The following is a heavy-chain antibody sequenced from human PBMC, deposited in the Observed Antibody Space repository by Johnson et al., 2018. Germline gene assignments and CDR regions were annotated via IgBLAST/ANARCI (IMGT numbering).Heavy chain of an antibody. CDR1: GFTFSSYW. V-gene: IGHV3-7*01. D-gene: IGHD3-22*01. Sequence: VQLVQSGGGLVQPGGSLRLSCAASGFTFSSYWMSWVRQAPGKGLEWVANIKQDGSEKYYVASVKGRFTISREQPKNSLYLQMNSLRTEDTAGYYCAREGRRRITYSYDTSKYYYYMDVWGKGTTVTVSS. CDR2: IKQDGSEK. J-gene: IGHJ6*03. CDR3: AREGRRRITYSYDTSKYYYYMDV.